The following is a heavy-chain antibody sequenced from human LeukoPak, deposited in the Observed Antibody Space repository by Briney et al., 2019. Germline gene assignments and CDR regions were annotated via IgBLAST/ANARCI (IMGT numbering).Heavy chain of an antibody. D-gene: IGHD6-13*01. J-gene: IGHJ5*02. Sequence: GGSLRLSCAASGFTFSSYAIHWVRQAPGKGLEWVAVISYDGSNKYYADSVKGRFTISRDNSKNTLYLQMNSLRAEDTAVYYCARESRGFDPWGQGTLVTVSS. CDR2: ISYDGSNK. V-gene: IGHV3-30-3*01. CDR1: GFTFSSYA. CDR3: ARESRGFDP.